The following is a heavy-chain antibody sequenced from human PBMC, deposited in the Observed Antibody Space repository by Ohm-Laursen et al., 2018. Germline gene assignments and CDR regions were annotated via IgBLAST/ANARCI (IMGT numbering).Heavy chain of an antibody. CDR2: IYYSGST. D-gene: IGHD3-10*01. V-gene: IGHV4-31*11. CDR3: ALLWFGESGGDSGYYGMDV. Sequence: TLSLTCAVSGGSISSGGYYWSWIRQHPGKGLEWIGYIYYSGSTYYNPSLKSRVTISVDTSKNQFSLKLSSVTAADTAVYYCALLWFGESGGDSGYYGMDVWGQGTTVTVFS. CDR1: GGSISSGGYY. J-gene: IGHJ6*02.